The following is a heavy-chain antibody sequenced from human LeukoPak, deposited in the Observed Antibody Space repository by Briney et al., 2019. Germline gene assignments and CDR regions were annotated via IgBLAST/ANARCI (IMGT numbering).Heavy chain of an antibody. V-gene: IGHV5-51*01. Sequence: GESLKISCKGSGYSFTSYWIGWVRQMPGKGLEWMGIIYPGDSDTRYSPSFQGQVTISADKPISTAYLQWSSLKASDTAMYYCYIQPTQSPYYYYGMDVWGQGTTVTVSS. D-gene: IGHD5-18*01. CDR2: IYPGDSDT. CDR1: GYSFTSYW. J-gene: IGHJ6*02. CDR3: YIQPTQSPYYYYGMDV.